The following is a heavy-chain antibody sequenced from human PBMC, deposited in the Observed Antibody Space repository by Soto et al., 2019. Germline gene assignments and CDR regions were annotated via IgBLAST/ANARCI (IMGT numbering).Heavy chain of an antibody. V-gene: IGHV3-30-3*01. CDR3: ARGEESYDSSGNTSH. D-gene: IGHD3-22*01. CDR1: RFTCSSYA. CDR2: ISYDGSNK. J-gene: IGHJ4*02. Sequence: GGALRRSCAASRFTCSSYAMHWVRQGPGKGLEWVAVISYDGSNKYYADSVKGRFTISRDNSENTLYLQMNSLRAEDTAVYYCARGEESYDSSGNTSHWGQGPLVIVSS.